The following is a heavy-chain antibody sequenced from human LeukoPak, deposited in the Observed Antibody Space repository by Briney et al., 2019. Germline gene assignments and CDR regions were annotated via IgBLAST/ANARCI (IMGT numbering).Heavy chain of an antibody. CDR3: ARSIVVVVAATKRVWFDP. CDR1: GGSFSSYY. D-gene: IGHD2-15*01. J-gene: IGHJ5*02. V-gene: IGHV4-59*01. CDR2: IYYSGST. Sequence: SETLSLTCAVYGGSFSSYYWSWIRQPPGKGLEWIGYIYYSGSTNYNPSLKSRVTISVDTSKNQFSLKLSSVTAADTAVYYCARSIVVVVAATKRVWFDPWGQGTLVTVSS.